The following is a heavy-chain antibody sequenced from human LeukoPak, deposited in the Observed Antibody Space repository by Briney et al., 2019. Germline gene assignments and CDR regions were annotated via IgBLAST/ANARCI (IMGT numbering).Heavy chain of an antibody. D-gene: IGHD4-23*01. Sequence: SETLSLTCTVSGGSISSYYWIWIRQPPGKGLEWIGYIYYSGSANYNPSLKSRVTISVDTSKNQFSLKLSSVTAADTAVYYCARAVYGGNYHYFDYWGQGTLVTVSS. V-gene: IGHV4-59*01. J-gene: IGHJ4*02. CDR2: IYYSGSA. CDR1: GGSISSYY. CDR3: ARAVYGGNYHYFDY.